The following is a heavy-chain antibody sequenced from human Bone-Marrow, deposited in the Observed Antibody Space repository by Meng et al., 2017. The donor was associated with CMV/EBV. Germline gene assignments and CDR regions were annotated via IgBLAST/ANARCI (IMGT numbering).Heavy chain of an antibody. Sequence: GESLKISCAASGFTFSSYWFSWVRQAPEKGLEWVANINPDGSEKYYLDSVKGRFTIFRDNAKNSLYLQVNSLRVEDTAVYYCATDTARVRGYWGQGTLVTVSS. CDR1: GFTFSSYW. CDR2: INPDGSEK. D-gene: IGHD3-10*01. V-gene: IGHV3-7*04. CDR3: ATDTARVRGY. J-gene: IGHJ4*02.